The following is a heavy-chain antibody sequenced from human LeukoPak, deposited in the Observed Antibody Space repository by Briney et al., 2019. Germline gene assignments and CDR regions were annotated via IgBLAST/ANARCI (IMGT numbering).Heavy chain of an antibody. CDR3: TRGPATDYYDTSGYCDY. J-gene: IGHJ4*02. CDR2: ISFDGKNK. CDR1: GFTLGNYA. Sequence: PGRSLRLSCEASGFTLGNYAMHWVRQAPGKGLEWVTNISFDGKNKHYVGSVKGRFTISRDNSKNTLYLQMSTLRPKDTAVYYCTRGPATDYYDTSGYCDYWGQGTLVSVSS. D-gene: IGHD3-22*01. V-gene: IGHV3-30*15.